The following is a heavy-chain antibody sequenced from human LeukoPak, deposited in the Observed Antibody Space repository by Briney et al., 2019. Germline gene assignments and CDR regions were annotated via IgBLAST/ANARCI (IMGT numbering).Heavy chain of an antibody. J-gene: IGHJ4*02. V-gene: IGHV1-2*02. D-gene: IGHD3-10*01. CDR2: INPNSGGT. Sequence: GASVKVSCKASGYTFTGYYMHWVRQAPGQGLEWMGWINPNSGGTNYAQKFQGRVTMTRDTSISTAYMELSGLRSDNTAVYYCARDVMVRGVIIDYWGQGTLVTVSS. CDR1: GYTFTGYY. CDR3: ARDVMVRGVIIDY.